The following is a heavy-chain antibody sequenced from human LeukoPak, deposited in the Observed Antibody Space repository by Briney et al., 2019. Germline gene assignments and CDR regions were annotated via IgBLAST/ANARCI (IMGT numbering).Heavy chain of an antibody. CDR3: VRSKVVAEAGKSWFDP. J-gene: IGHJ5*01. CDR1: GFSFNKYW. CDR2: ISQDGSQK. V-gene: IGHV3-7*01. D-gene: IGHD6-19*01. Sequence: GSLRLSCAASGFSFNKYWMNWVRQAPGKGLEWVATISQDGSQKYLADFVKGRFTISRDNGRNSLYLQMSSLRGDDTAIYYCVRSKVVAEAGKSWFDPWGQGTRVTVTS.